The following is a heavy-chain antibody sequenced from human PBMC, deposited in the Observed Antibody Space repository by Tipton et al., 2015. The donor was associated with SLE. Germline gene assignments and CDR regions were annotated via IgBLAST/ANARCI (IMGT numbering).Heavy chain of an antibody. CDR2: IFHSGIT. Sequence: TLSLTCAVSGASIGSGGYSWNWIRQPPGKGLQWIGYIFHSGITYYNPSLKSRVTMSVDRSKNQFSLRLTSVTAADTAVYYCATELFRGYTSGWGPDYWGQGTLFTVSS. J-gene: IGHJ4*02. CDR1: GASIGSGGYS. CDR3: ATELFRGYTSGWGPDY. V-gene: IGHV4-30-2*01. D-gene: IGHD6-19*01.